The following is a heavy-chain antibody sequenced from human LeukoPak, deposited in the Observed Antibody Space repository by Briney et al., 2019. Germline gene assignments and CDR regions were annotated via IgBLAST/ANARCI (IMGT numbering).Heavy chain of an antibody. CDR1: GGSFSGYY. Sequence: SETLSLTCAVYGGSFSGYYWSWIRQPPGKGLEWIGEINHSGSTNYNPSLKSRVTISVDTSKNQFSLKLSSVTAADTAVYYCARYNYDFWSGYYTHPPGGFDYWGQGTLVTVSS. J-gene: IGHJ4*02. CDR3: ARYNYDFWSGYYTHPPGGFDY. V-gene: IGHV4-34*01. CDR2: INHSGST. D-gene: IGHD3-3*01.